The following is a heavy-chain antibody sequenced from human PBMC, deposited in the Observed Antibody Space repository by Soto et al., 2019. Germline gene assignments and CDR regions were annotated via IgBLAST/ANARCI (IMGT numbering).Heavy chain of an antibody. V-gene: IGHV3-7*03. CDR3: ARVRATDYEIDY. D-gene: IGHD4-17*01. CDR2: IKRDGSEK. J-gene: IGHJ4*02. CDR1: GFMFGSYW. Sequence: GGSLRLSCTVSGFMFGSYWMTWVRHVPGKGLQWVANIKRDGSEKYYVDSVKGRFTISRDNADNSVFLDMNNLRVDDTATYYCARVRATDYEIDYWGQGALVSVSS.